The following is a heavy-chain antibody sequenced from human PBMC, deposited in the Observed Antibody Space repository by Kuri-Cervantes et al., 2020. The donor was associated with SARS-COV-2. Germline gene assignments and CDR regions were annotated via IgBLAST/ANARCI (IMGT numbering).Heavy chain of an antibody. Sequence: GGSLRLSCAASGFTFSGSAMHWVRQASGKGLEWVGRIRSKANSYATAYTASVKGRFTISRDDSKNTAYLQMNSLKTEDTAVYYCTGWRLSYCVGDCYSVEAYWGQGTLVTVSS. D-gene: IGHD2-21*01. V-gene: IGHV3-73*01. CDR1: GFTFSGSA. CDR2: IRSKANSYAT. CDR3: TGWRLSYCVGDCYSVEAY. J-gene: IGHJ4*02.